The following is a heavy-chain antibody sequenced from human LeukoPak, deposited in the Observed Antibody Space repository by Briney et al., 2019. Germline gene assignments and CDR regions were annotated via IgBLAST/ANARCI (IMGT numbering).Heavy chain of an antibody. CDR3: AKVLGYYDSSGYSQEGGSDY. V-gene: IGHV3-43*02. D-gene: IGHD3-22*01. CDR2: ISGDGGST. J-gene: IGHJ4*02. CDR1: GFTFDDYA. Sequence: GRSLGLSCAAPGFTFDDYAMHCVRQAPGKGLEWVSLISGDGGSTYYADSVKGRFTISRHNSENSLYLQMNSLRTEDTALYYCAKVLGYYDSSGYSQEGGSDYWGQGTLVTVSS.